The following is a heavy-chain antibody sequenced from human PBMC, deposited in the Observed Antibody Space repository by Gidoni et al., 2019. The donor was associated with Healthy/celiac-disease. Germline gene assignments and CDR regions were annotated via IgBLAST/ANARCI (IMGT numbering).Heavy chain of an antibody. CDR1: GGSFSGYY. D-gene: IGHD2-2*02. Sequence: QVQLQQWGAGLLKPSETLSLTCAVYGGSFSGYYWSWIRQPPGKGLEWIGEINHSGSTNYNPSLKSRVTISVDTSKNQFSLKLSSVTAADTAVYYCARALYYDAFDIWGQGTMVTVSS. CDR3: ARALYYDAFDI. V-gene: IGHV4-34*01. J-gene: IGHJ3*02. CDR2: INHSGST.